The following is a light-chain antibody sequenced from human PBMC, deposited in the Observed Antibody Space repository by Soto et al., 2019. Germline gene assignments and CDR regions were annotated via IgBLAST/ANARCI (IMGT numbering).Light chain of an antibody. CDR3: CSSAGSSTVI. V-gene: IGLV2-11*01. J-gene: IGLJ2*01. CDR1: SRDVDAYNY. CDR2: DVS. Sequence: QSALTQPRSVSGSPGQSVTISCTGTSRDVDAYNYVSWYQQHPGKAPKLIIYDVSKWPSGVPDRFSGSKSGNTASLTISGLQAEDEADYYCCSSAGSSTVIFGGGTKVTVL.